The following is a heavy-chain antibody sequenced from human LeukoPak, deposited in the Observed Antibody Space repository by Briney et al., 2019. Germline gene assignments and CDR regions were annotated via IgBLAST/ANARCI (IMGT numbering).Heavy chain of an antibody. CDR2: IIPIFGTA. V-gene: IGHV1-69*06. D-gene: IGHD4-17*01. Sequence: SVKVSCKASGYTFTSYGISWVRQAPGQGLEWMGGIIPIFGTANYAQKFQGRVTITADKSTSTAYMELSSLRSEDTAVYYCARSPPGDYRYYYYYYYMDVWGKGTTVTVSS. J-gene: IGHJ6*03. CDR1: GYTFTSYG. CDR3: ARSPPGDYRYYYYYYYMDV.